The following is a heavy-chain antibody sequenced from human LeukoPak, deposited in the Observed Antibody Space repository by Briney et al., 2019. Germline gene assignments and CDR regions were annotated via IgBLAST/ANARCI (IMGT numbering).Heavy chain of an antibody. D-gene: IGHD6-19*01. CDR3: ARVYIAVAGTPFDY. J-gene: IGHJ4*02. Sequence: ATVKVSCKASGYTFTGYYMHWVRQAPGQGLEWMGWINPNSGGTNYAQKFQGRVTMTRDTSISTAYMELSRLRSDDTAVYYCARVYIAVAGTPFDYWGQGTLVIVSS. CDR2: INPNSGGT. CDR1: GYTFTGYY. V-gene: IGHV1-2*02.